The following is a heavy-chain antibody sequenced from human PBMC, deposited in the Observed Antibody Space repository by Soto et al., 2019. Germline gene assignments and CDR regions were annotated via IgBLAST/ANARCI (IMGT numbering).Heavy chain of an antibody. J-gene: IGHJ4*02. V-gene: IGHV3-48*01. D-gene: IGHD3-10*01. CDR3: ASVLRSSRSGSYPSY. CDR1: GFSISDCS. Sequence: EVQLVESGGGLVQPGGSLRLSCAASGFSISDCSMNWVRRAPGKGLEWISYISTNNDSIYYADSVKGRFTISRDNAKSSLYMEMNSLRAEDTALYYCASVLRSSRSGSYPSYWGQGTLVTVSS. CDR2: ISTNNDSI.